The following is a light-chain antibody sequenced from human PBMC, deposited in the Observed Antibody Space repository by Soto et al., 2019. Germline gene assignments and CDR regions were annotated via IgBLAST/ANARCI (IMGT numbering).Light chain of an antibody. Sequence: EIVLTQSPATLSLSPGERTTLSCRASQNVNNYLAWYQQKPGQAPRLLIYDAFNRATGIPASFSGSGSGTDFPRPISSLEPEGFAVYYCQQRSDSWTFGQGTKVQIK. CDR1: QNVNNY. J-gene: IGKJ1*01. CDR2: DAF. CDR3: QQRSDSWT. V-gene: IGKV3-11*01.